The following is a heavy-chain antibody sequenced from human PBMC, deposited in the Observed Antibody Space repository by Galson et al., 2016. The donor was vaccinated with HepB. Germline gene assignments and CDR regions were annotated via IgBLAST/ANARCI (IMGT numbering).Heavy chain of an antibody. V-gene: IGHV3-30*03. CDR3: ARRMATITSFDY. CDR1: GFTFSNYG. CDR2: MSVDGSNK. Sequence: SLTLSCAASGFTFSNYGMHWVRQAPGKGLEWVAAMSVDGSNKYYADSVKGRFIISRDNYKNTLYLQMNSLRAEDTAVYYCARRMATITSFDYWGQGTLVTVSS. D-gene: IGHD5-24*01. J-gene: IGHJ4*02.